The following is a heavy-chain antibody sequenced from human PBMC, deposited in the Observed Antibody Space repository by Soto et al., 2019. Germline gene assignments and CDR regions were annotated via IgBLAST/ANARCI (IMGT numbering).Heavy chain of an antibody. D-gene: IGHD4-4*01. Sequence: LSLTCTVSGGSISSSSYYWGWIRQPPGKGLEWIGSIYYSGSTYYNPSLKSRVTISVDTSKNQFSLKLSSVTAADTAVYYCARRDYTNWFDPWGQGTLVTVSS. CDR3: ARRDYTNWFDP. J-gene: IGHJ5*02. CDR2: IYYSGST. V-gene: IGHV4-39*01. CDR1: GGSISSSSYY.